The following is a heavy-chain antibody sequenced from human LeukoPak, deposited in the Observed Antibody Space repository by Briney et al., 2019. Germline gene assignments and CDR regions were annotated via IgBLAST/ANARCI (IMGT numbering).Heavy chain of an antibody. J-gene: IGHJ4*02. Sequence: GGSLRLSCAASGWMHWVRQAPGKGLVWVSGINDDGTGTYYADSVKGRFTISRDNAKNSLYLQMNSLRAEDTAVYYCAREARPGYSYGYNCLDYWGQGTLVTVSS. D-gene: IGHD5-18*01. V-gene: IGHV3-74*01. CDR1: GW. CDR2: INDDGTGT. CDR3: AREARPGYSYGYNCLDY.